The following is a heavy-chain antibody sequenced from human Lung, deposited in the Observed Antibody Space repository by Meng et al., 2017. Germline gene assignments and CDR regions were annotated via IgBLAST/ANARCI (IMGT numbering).Heavy chain of an antibody. CDR2: ISSSSSYI. V-gene: IGHV3-21*02. Sequence: EVQLVESVGGPVHPGWFLRLSCAASGFTFSSYSMNWVRQASGNGLEWGSSISSSSSYIYYADSVKGRFTISRDNAKNSLYLQMNSLRTEDTAVYYCARLPLLWFGESHDFDYWGQGTLVTVSS. D-gene: IGHD3-10*01. CDR3: ARLPLLWFGESHDFDY. J-gene: IGHJ4*02. CDR1: GFTFSSYS.